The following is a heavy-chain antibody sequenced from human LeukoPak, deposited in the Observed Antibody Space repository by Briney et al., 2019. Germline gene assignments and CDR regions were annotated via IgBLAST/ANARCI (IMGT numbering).Heavy chain of an antibody. CDR2: IWYDGSNK. J-gene: IGHJ4*02. CDR1: GFTFSSYG. Sequence: GRSLRLSCAASGFTFSSYGMHWVRQAPGKGPEWVAAIWYDGSNKYYADSVKGRFTISRDNSKHTLFLQMNSLRAEDTAVYYCARDFVAYDSSGYPPFVDYWGQGTLVTVSS. CDR3: ARDFVAYDSSGYPPFVDY. V-gene: IGHV3-33*01. D-gene: IGHD3-22*01.